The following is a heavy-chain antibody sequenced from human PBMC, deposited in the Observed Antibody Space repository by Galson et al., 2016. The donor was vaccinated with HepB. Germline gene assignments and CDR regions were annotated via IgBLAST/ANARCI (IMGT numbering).Heavy chain of an antibody. CDR3: ARHDYGDFLFDY. CDR1: GGSISSSRHY. Sequence: EILSLTCAVSGGSISSSRHYWGWIRQPPGKGLEWIASMYYSGSTYYNPSLKSRVTISVDTSKNQLSLELSSVTAADTAMYYCARHDYGDFLFDYWGQGTLVIVSS. V-gene: IGHV4-39*01. J-gene: IGHJ4*02. CDR2: MYYSGST. D-gene: IGHD4-17*01.